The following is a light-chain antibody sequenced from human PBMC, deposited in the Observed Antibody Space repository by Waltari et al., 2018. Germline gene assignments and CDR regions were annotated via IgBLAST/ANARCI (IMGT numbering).Light chain of an antibody. CDR2: DVT. J-gene: IGLJ1*01. CDR3: NSHTTVSSLV. Sequence: QSALTQPASVSGSPGQSITISCTGTCSDIGAYNYVSWYQQHPGKAPKLLIYDVTYRPSGVSSRFSGSKSGNTASLTISGLQAEDEADYYCNSHTTVSSLVFGTGTKVTVL. CDR1: CSDIGAYNY. V-gene: IGLV2-14*03.